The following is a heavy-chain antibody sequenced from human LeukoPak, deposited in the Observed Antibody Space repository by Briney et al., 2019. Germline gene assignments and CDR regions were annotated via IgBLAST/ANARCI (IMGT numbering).Heavy chain of an antibody. CDR2: IHYSGRT. J-gene: IGHJ6*02. CDR3: ARDRAGWFAELSDYFYGLDV. V-gene: IGHV4-31*11. CDR1: GGSISSDDYS. D-gene: IGHD3-10*01. Sequence: PSETLSLTCAVSGGSISSDDYSWSWIRQNPGKGLEWIGYIHYSGRTFYNPSLKSRLTISVDTSKNHFSLKLNSVTAADTAVYYCARDRAGWFAELSDYFYGLDVWGQGTTVTVSS.